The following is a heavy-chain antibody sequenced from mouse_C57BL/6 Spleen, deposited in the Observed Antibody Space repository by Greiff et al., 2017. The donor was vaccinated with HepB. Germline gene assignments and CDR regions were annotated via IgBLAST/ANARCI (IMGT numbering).Heavy chain of an antibody. Sequence: VQLQQSGPELVKPGASVKISCKASGYSFTGYYMNWVKQSPEKSLEWIGEINPSTGGTTYNQKFKAKATLTVDKSSSTAYMQLKSLTSEDSAVYYCARNGNYGDYWGQGTTLTVSS. V-gene: IGHV1-42*01. CDR2: INPSTGGT. CDR3: ARNGNYGDY. J-gene: IGHJ2*01. CDR1: GYSFTGYY. D-gene: IGHD2-1*01.